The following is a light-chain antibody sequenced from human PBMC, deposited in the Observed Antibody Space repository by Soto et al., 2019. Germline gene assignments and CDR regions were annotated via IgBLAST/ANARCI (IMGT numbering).Light chain of an antibody. Sequence: DIQMTQSPSTLSGSVGDRVTITCRASQTISSWLAWYQQKPGKAPKLLIYKASTLKSGVPSRFSGSGSGTESTLTISSLQPEDFATYYCQQANSFPRTFGGGTKVDIK. J-gene: IGKJ4*01. CDR2: KAS. V-gene: IGKV1-5*03. CDR1: QTISSW. CDR3: QQANSFPRT.